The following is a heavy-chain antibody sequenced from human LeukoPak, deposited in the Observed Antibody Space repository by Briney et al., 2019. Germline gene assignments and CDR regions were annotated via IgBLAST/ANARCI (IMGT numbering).Heavy chain of an antibody. CDR3: ARGATDGYNF. Sequence: GGSLRLSCAASGFTFSYYWMSWVRQAPGKGLEWVANIKPDGSEQYYVDSVKGRFAISRDNAKNSLFLHMNSLRAEDTAVYYCARGATDGYNFWGQGALVTASS. V-gene: IGHV3-7*05. J-gene: IGHJ4*02. D-gene: IGHD5-24*01. CDR2: IKPDGSEQ. CDR1: GFTFSYYW.